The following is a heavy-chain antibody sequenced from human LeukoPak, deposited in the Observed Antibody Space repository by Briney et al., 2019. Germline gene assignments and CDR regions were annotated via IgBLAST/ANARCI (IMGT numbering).Heavy chain of an antibody. D-gene: IGHD2-2*01. J-gene: IGHJ4*02. CDR1: GGSISSGSYY. V-gene: IGHV4-61*02. Sequence: PSGTLSLTCTVSGGSISSGSYYWNWIRQPAGKGLEWIGRIYTSGSTNYNPSLKSRVTISVDTSKNQFSLKLSSVTAADTAVYYCARDLGYCSSTSCRDYWGQGTLVTVSS. CDR3: ARDLGYCSSTSCRDY. CDR2: IYTSGST.